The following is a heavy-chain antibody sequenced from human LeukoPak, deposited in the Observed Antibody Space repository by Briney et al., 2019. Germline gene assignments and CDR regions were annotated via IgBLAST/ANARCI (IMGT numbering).Heavy chain of an antibody. V-gene: IGHV3-64*01. D-gene: IGHD6-13*01. CDR1: GFTFSSYE. CDR2: ISSNGGST. J-gene: IGHJ4*02. Sequence: PGGSLRLSCVASGFTFSSYEMNWVRQAPGKGLEYVSAISSNGGSTYYANSVKGRFTISRDNSKNTLYLQMGSLRAEDMAVYYCARGGAQRSSWYSDYWGQGTLVTVSS. CDR3: ARGGAQRSSWYSDY.